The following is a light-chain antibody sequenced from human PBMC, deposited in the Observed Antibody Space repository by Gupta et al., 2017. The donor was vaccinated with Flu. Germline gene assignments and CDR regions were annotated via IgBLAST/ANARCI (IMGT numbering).Light chain of an antibody. J-gene: IGLJ3*02. Sequence: VTLPGGVRYCVVSSNNYPSWYQQAPGEEPRLLIYTTSASSAGVPDRFSGSILGNKASLTITGAQADDESDYYCVLYMGNGRSVCGGGTKLTV. V-gene: IGLV8-61*01. CDR3: VLYMGNGRSV. CDR1: YCVVSSNNY. CDR2: TTS.